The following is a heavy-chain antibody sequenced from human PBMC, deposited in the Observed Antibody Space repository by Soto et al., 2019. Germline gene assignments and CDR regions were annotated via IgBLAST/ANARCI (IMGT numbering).Heavy chain of an antibody. J-gene: IGHJ4*02. V-gene: IGHV3-30*18. D-gene: IGHD3-16*01. Sequence: PGGSLRLSCVASGFTFRSYGMHWFRQAPGKGLEWVAIISYDGRNIYYSDSVKGRFTISRDDSKNTLYLQMNSLRAEDTALYYCAKDGGNYLDYWGQGTLVTVSS. CDR1: GFTFRSYG. CDR3: AKDGGNYLDY. CDR2: ISYDGRNI.